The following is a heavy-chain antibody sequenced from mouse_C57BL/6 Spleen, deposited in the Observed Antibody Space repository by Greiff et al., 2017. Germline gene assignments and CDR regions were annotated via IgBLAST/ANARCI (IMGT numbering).Heavy chain of an antibody. J-gene: IGHJ3*01. V-gene: IGHV5-17*01. D-gene: IGHD2-4*01. Sequence: EVMLVESGGGLVKPGGSLKLSCAASGFTFSDYGMHWVRQAPEKGLEWVAYISSGSSTIYYADTVKGRFTISRDNAKNTLFLQMTSLRSEDTAMYYCAVSGPYDYAVGAYWGQGTLVTVSA. CDR3: AVSGPYDYAVGAY. CDR1: GFTFSDYG. CDR2: ISSGSSTI.